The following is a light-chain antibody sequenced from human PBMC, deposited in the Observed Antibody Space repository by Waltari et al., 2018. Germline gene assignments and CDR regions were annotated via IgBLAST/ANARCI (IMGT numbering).Light chain of an antibody. Sequence: QSVLTQPPSVSGAPGQRVSISCTGSSSNIGAGYDVHWYQQLPGKAPKLVIYDNTNRPAGVPDRFSGYKSGTSASLAITGLQAEDEADYYCQSSDTSLSGSVVFGGGTKLIVL. V-gene: IGLV1-40*01. CDR2: DNT. J-gene: IGLJ2*01. CDR3: QSSDTSLSGSVV. CDR1: SSNIGAGYD.